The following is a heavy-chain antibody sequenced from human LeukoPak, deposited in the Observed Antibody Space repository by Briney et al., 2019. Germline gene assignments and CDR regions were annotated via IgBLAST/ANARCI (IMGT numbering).Heavy chain of an antibody. Sequence: PSETLSLTCTVSGGSISSSSYYWGWIRQPPGKGLEWIGSIYYSGSTYYNPSLKSQVTISVDTSKNQFSLKLSSVTAADTAVYYCGRDQKPGFPRGYSYGYKGFDYWGQGTLVTVSS. D-gene: IGHD5-18*01. CDR3: GRDQKPGFPRGYSYGYKGFDY. V-gene: IGHV4-39*01. CDR2: IYYSGST. CDR1: GGSISSSSYY. J-gene: IGHJ4*02.